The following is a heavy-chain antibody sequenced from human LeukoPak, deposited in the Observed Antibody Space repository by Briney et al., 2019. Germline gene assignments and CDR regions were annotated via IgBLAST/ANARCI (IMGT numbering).Heavy chain of an antibody. CDR3: ARDPGSSAFDY. D-gene: IGHD5/OR15-5a*01. Sequence: PGWSLRLSCAASGFTFTNYWMTWVRQAPGKGLEFVANINQDESVKNYVDSVKGRFTISRDNAENSLHLQMNSLRVEDTAVYYCARDPGSSAFDYWGQGTLVTVSS. V-gene: IGHV3-7*01. CDR1: GFTFTNYW. J-gene: IGHJ4*02. CDR2: INQDESVK.